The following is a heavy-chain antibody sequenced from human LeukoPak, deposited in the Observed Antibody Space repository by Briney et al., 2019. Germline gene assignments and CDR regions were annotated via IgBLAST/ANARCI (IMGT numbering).Heavy chain of an antibody. CDR2: IYYSGST. CDR1: GGSISSHY. J-gene: IGHJ4*02. CDR3: ARDSGIAVAGGFDY. Sequence: PSETLSLTCTVSGGSISSHYRSWIRQPPGKGLEWIGYIYYSGSTNYNPSLKSRVTISIDTSKNQFSLKLSSVTAADTAVYYCARDSGIAVAGGFDYWGQGTLVTVSS. V-gene: IGHV4-59*11. D-gene: IGHD6-19*01.